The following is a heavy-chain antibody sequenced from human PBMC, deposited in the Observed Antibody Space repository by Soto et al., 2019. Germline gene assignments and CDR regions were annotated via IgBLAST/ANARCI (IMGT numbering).Heavy chain of an antibody. CDR2: ISTSGGRP. V-gene: IGHV3-23*01. CDR3: AKDPERYDYVWGTHRHIDH. J-gene: IGHJ4*02. D-gene: IGHD3-16*02. CDR1: GVTFSNYA. Sequence: PGGSLRLSCTASGVTFSNYAMSWVRQAPRKGLEWVSSISTSGGRPYYADSVKGRFTISRDNSKNTLYLQMNSLRVEDTAVYYCAKDPERYDYVWGTHRHIDHWSQGTLVTVSS.